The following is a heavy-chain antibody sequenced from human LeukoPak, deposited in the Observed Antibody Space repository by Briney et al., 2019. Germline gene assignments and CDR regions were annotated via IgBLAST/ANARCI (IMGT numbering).Heavy chain of an antibody. CDR1: GFTLSSYA. CDR2: VDGGGGGT. Sequence: GGSLRLSCAASGFTLSSYAMTWVRQAPGRGLEWVSSVDGGGGGTYYADSVKGRFTISRDNSKDTLYLQMNGLRAEDTAVYFCAKQSAGSAAWYSLHYDFWGQGTLVTVSS. CDR3: AKQSAGSAAWYSLHYDF. V-gene: IGHV3-23*01. J-gene: IGHJ4*02. D-gene: IGHD6-13*01.